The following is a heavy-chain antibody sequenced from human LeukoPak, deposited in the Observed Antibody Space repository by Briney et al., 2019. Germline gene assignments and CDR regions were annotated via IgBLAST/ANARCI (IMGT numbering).Heavy chain of an antibody. Sequence: GGSLRLSCAASGLTFNTYAMRWVRQAPGKGPEWVSSISGSGDNTYYADSVKGRFTISRDNSKNTLYLQMNSLRAEDTAVYYCASRDPCSGGTCYGLRYWGQGALVTVSS. J-gene: IGHJ4*02. V-gene: IGHV3-23*01. CDR1: GLTFNTYA. D-gene: IGHD2-15*01. CDR3: ASRDPCSGGTCYGLRY. CDR2: ISGSGDNT.